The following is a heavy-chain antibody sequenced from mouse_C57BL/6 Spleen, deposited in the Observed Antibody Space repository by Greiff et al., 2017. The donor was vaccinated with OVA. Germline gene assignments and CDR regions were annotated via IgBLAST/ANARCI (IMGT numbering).Heavy chain of an antibody. Sequence: VHVKQSGAELVKPGASVKLSCTASGFNIKDYYMHWVKQRTEQGLEWIGRIDPEDGETKYAPKFQGKATITANTSSNTAYLQLSSLTSEDTAVYDCAREDSSGYVGDFDYWGQGTTLTVSS. V-gene: IGHV14-2*01. J-gene: IGHJ2*01. CDR1: GFNIKDYY. CDR2: IDPEDGET. D-gene: IGHD3-2*02. CDR3: AREDSSGYVGDFDY.